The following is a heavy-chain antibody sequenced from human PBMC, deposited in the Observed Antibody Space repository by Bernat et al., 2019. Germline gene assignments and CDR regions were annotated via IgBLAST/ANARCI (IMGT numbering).Heavy chain of an antibody. V-gene: IGHV4-59*08. J-gene: IGHJ3*02. D-gene: IGHD4-17*01. CDR1: GGSISSYY. Sequence: QVQLQESGPGLVKPSETLSLTCTVSGGSISSYYWSWIRQPPGKGLEWIGYIYYSGSTNYNPSLKSRVTISVDTSKNQFSLKLSSVTAADTAVYYCARLRYYGDYVAFDIWGQGTMVTVSS. CDR3: ARLRYYGDYVAFDI. CDR2: IYYSGST.